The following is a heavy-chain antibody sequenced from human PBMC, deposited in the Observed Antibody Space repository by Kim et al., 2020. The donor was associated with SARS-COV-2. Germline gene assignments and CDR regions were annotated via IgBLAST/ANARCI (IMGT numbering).Heavy chain of an antibody. CDR2: VYHSSTT. D-gene: IGHD6-25*01. J-gene: IGHJ5*02. Sequence: SETLSLTCTVSGVSIIQNKWSCVLHSPGKERLWIGDVYHSSTTNYNPSLGSRVTMSVDTSRNQFSLTLISVTLAATAIDYCAIGWSSGLTAVDWFEP. V-gene: IGHV4-4*02. CDR3: AIGWSSGLTAVDWFEP. CDR1: GVSIIQNK.